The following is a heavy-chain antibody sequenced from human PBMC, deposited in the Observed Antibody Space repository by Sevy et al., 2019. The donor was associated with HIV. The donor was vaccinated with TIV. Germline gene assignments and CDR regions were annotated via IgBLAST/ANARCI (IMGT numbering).Heavy chain of an antibody. CDR1: GFTFHDYA. CDR2: ITRNSYEAYGGTT. Sequence: GGSLRLSCTTSGFTFHDYAMSWFRQAPGKGLEWVAFITRNSYEAYGGTTDYAASVKGRFIISRDDSKSIAYLQMKSLKTEDTAVYYCTGGLATADTPEYYFDYWGQGTLVTVSS. V-gene: IGHV3-49*03. D-gene: IGHD5-12*01. J-gene: IGHJ4*02. CDR3: TGGLATADTPEYYFDY.